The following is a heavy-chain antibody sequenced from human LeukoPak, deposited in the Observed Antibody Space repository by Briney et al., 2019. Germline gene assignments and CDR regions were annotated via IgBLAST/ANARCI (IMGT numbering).Heavy chain of an antibody. CDR3: ARGGEDSPLWFEPKQYYFGC. J-gene: IGHJ4*02. CDR1: GFIVSSNY. CDR2: IYSGGTT. D-gene: IGHD3-10*01. V-gene: IGHV3-53*01. Sequence: GGSLRLSCAASGFIVSSNYMSWVRQPPGKGLEWVSVIYSGGTTYYADSVKGRFTISRDDSKNTVFLQMNSLRAEDTAVYYCARGGEDSPLWFEPKQYYFGCWGQGALVTVSS.